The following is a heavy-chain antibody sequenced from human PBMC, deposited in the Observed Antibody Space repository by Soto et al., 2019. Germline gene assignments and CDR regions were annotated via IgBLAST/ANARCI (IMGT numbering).Heavy chain of an antibody. CDR3: ARGSTIFGVILT. J-gene: IGHJ4*02. Sequence: PSETLSLTCTVSGGSISSYYWSWIRQPPGKGLEWIGDIYYSGSTNYNPSLKSRVTISVDTSKNQFSLELSSVTAADTAVYYCARGSTIFGVILTWGQGTLVTVSS. CDR2: IYYSGST. V-gene: IGHV4-59*01. D-gene: IGHD3-3*01. CDR1: GGSISSYY.